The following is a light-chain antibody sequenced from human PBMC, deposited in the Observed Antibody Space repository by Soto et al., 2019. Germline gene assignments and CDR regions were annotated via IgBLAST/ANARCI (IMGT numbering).Light chain of an antibody. J-gene: IGKJ1*01. V-gene: IGKV3-20*01. CDR2: GAF. CDR1: QSVSSN. Sequence: DIVMTQSPATLSVSPGERSTLSCRASQSVSSNLAWYQQKPGQAPRLLIYGAFKRATGIPDRFSGSGSGTDFTLTISRMEPEDFAVYCCQQYGSSPRTFGQGTKVDI. CDR3: QQYGSSPRT.